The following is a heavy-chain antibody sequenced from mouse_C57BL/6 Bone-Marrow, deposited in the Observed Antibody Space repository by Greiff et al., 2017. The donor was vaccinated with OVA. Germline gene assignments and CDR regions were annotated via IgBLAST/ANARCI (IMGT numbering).Heavy chain of an antibody. V-gene: IGHV5-4*01. CDR3: ARVYDGYPFDY. D-gene: IGHD2-3*01. J-gene: IGHJ2*01. CDR1: GFTFSSYA. Sequence: EVQGVESGGGLVKPGGSLKLSCAASGFTFSSYAMSWVRQTPEKRLEWVATISDGGSYTYYPDNVKGRFTISRDNAKNNLYLQMSNLKSEDTAMYYCARVYDGYPFDYWGQGTTLTVSS. CDR2: ISDGGSYT.